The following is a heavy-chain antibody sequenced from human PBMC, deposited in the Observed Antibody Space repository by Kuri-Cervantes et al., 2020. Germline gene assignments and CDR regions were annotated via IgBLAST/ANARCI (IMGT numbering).Heavy chain of an antibody. Sequence: ASVKVSCKASGYTFTSYYMHWVRQAPGQGLEWMGWISAYNGNTNYAQKLQGRVTMTTDTSTSTAYMELRSLRSDDTAVYYCARDRALRYSLDYWGQGTLVTVSS. D-gene: IGHD6-13*01. CDR3: ARDRALRYSLDY. V-gene: IGHV1-18*04. J-gene: IGHJ4*02. CDR2: ISAYNGNT. CDR1: GYTFTSYY.